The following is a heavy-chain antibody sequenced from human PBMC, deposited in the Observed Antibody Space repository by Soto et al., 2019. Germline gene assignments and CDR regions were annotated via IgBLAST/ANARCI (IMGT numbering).Heavy chain of an antibody. V-gene: IGHV1-18*04. CDR2: ISAYNGDT. CDR3: ARDPPFSGILRGTPLMDV. J-gene: IGHJ6*02. CDR1: GYSFTTHG. D-gene: IGHD4-17*01. Sequence: QVQLVQSEAEVRKPGASVKVSCKASGYSFTTHGISWVRRAPGHGLEWMGWISAYNGDTHYVQRFQGRLTMTTDTSTSTAYMELRRLTSDDTAVYYCARDPPFSGILRGTPLMDVWGQGTTATVSS.